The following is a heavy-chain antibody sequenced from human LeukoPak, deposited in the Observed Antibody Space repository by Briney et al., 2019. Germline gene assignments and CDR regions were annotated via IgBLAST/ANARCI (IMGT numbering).Heavy chain of an antibody. CDR3: ATDTMDIGSDAFDI. V-gene: IGHV4-4*07. CDR2: IYTSGTT. CDR1: GGSISSYS. D-gene: IGHD5-24*01. Sequence: SETLSLTCTVSGGSISSYSWSWIRQPAGKGLEGIGRIYTSGTTNDNPSLKSRVTISVDKSKNQLSLKLGSVPAADTAVYYCATDTMDIGSDAFDIWGQGTMLTVSS. J-gene: IGHJ3*02.